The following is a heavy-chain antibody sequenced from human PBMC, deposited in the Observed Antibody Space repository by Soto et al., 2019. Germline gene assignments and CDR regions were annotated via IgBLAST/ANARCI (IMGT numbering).Heavy chain of an antibody. CDR1: GYTFTGYY. Sequence: ASVKVSCKASGYTFTGYYMHWVRQAPGQGLEWMGWINPNSGGTNYAQKFQGRVTMTRDTSISTAYMELSRPRSDDTAVYYCAREAHYSSGWYGRGSYNWFDPWGQGTLVTVSS. J-gene: IGHJ5*02. V-gene: IGHV1-2*02. CDR2: INPNSGGT. D-gene: IGHD6-19*01. CDR3: AREAHYSSGWYGRGSYNWFDP.